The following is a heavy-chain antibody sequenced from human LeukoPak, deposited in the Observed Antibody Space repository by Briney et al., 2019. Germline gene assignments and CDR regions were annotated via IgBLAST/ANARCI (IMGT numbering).Heavy chain of an antibody. CDR2: IKQDGSEK. Sequence: GGSLRLSCAASGFTFSQYSINWVRQAPGKGLEWVANIKQDGSEKYYVDSVKGRFTISRDNAKNSLYLQMNSLRAEDTAVYYCARDLPFWSGYYTLYYYYYGMDVWGQGTTVTVSS. CDR1: GFTFSQYS. D-gene: IGHD3-3*01. V-gene: IGHV3-7*03. CDR3: ARDLPFWSGYYTLYYYYYGMDV. J-gene: IGHJ6*02.